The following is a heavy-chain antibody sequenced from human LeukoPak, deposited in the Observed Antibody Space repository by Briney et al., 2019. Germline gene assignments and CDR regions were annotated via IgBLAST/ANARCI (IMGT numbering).Heavy chain of an antibody. J-gene: IGHJ5*02. CDR2: ISSSGSTI. Sequence: PGGSLRLSCAASGFTFSSYEMNWVRQAPGKGLEWVSYISSSGSTIYYADSVKGRFTISRDNAKNSLYLQMNSLRAEDTAVYYCARDSIFFSGGWHVGPAWGQGTLVTVSS. CDR1: GFTFSSYE. V-gene: IGHV3-48*03. D-gene: IGHD6-19*01. CDR3: ARDSIFFSGGWHVGPA.